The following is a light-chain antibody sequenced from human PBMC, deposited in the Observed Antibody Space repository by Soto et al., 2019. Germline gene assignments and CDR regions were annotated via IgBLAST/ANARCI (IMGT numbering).Light chain of an antibody. CDR2: EAS. V-gene: IGLV2-23*01. J-gene: IGLJ2*01. CDR3: CSYGGLTTPVL. CDR1: RSDVGSYNL. Sequence: QSALTQPASVSGSPGQSITISCTGTRSDVGSYNLVSWYQQYPGKAPQLMIYEASKRPSGVSDRFSGSKSGNTASLTISGLQAEDEGDYYCCSYGGLTTPVLFGGGTKLTVL.